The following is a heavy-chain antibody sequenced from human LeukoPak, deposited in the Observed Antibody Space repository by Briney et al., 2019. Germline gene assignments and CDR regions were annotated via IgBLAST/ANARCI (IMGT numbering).Heavy chain of an antibody. J-gene: IGHJ4*02. CDR1: GFTVSSNY. Sequence: GGSLRLSCAASGFTVSSNYMSWVRQAPGKGLEWVSVIYSGGSTYYADSVKGRFTISRDNSKNTLYLQMNSLRAEDTAVYYCARDLRYFDWSHSKDYWGQGTLVTVSS. D-gene: IGHD3-9*01. CDR3: ARDLRYFDWSHSKDY. CDR2: IYSGGST. V-gene: IGHV3-66*01.